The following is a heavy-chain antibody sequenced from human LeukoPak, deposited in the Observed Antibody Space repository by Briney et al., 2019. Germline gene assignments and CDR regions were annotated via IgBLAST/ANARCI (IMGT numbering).Heavy chain of an antibody. CDR2: ISGSGGST. J-gene: IGHJ4*02. Sequence: GGSLRLSCAASGFTFNSYAMSWVRQAPGKGLEWVSAISGSGGSTYYADSVKGRFTISRDNSKNTLYLQMNSLRAEDTAVYYCAKDQITMIVEPGDYWGQGTLVTVSS. CDR3: AKDQITMIVEPGDY. D-gene: IGHD3-22*01. CDR1: GFTFNSYA. V-gene: IGHV3-23*01.